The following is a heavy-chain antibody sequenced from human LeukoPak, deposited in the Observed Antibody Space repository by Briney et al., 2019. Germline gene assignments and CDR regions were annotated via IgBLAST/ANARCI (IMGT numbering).Heavy chain of an antibody. CDR1: GFTFSSYA. CDR3: AKDSSQYGGYEYYFDY. Sequence: GGSLRLSCAASGFTFSSYAMSWVRQAPGKGLEWVSAISGSGGSTYYADSVKGRFTISGDNSKNTLYLQMNSLRAEDTAVYYCAKDSSQYGGYEYYFDYWGQGTLVTVSS. J-gene: IGHJ4*02. D-gene: IGHD5-12*01. CDR2: ISGSGGST. V-gene: IGHV3-23*01.